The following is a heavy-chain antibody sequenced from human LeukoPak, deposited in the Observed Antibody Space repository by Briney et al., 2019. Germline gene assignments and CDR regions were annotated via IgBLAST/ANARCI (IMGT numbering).Heavy chain of an antibody. CDR2: IKQDGSEK. CDR1: GFTFSSSW. D-gene: IGHD3-10*01. Sequence: GGSLRLSCAASGFTFSSSWMHRVRQAPGKGLEWVANIKQDGSEKNYVDSVKGRFTISRDNAKNSLYLQMNSLRAEDTAVYYCATFGELGYWGQGTLVTVSS. J-gene: IGHJ4*02. V-gene: IGHV3-7*01. CDR3: ATFGELGY.